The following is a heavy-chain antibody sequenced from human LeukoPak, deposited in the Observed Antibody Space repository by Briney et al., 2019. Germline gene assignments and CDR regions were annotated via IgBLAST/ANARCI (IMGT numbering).Heavy chain of an antibody. Sequence: GGSLRLSCAASGFTFSDYYMTWIRQAPGEGLEWISYISSGGTIIYYADSVRGQFTISRDNAKKSLYLQMNSLRAEDTAVYYCARDSDYYGSGSPRWAFDIWGQGTMVTVSS. V-gene: IGHV3-11*04. CDR1: GFTFSDYY. CDR3: ARDSDYYGSGSPRWAFDI. J-gene: IGHJ3*02. CDR2: ISSGGTII. D-gene: IGHD3-10*01.